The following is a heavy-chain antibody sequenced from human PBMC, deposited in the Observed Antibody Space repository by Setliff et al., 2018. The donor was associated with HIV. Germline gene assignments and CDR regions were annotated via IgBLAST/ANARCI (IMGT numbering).Heavy chain of an antibody. CDR2: INTNNGNP. CDR3: ARDDYANTDFDF. J-gene: IGHJ4*02. V-gene: IGHV7-4-1*01. CDR1: GYTFTDYG. D-gene: IGHD4-17*01. Sequence: VKVSCKASGYTFTDYGINWVRQAPGQGLEWMGWINTNNGNPTYAQGFTGRFVFSSDTSVRTAYLQIVGLKAEDTAVYFCARDDYANTDFDFWGPGTLVTVSS.